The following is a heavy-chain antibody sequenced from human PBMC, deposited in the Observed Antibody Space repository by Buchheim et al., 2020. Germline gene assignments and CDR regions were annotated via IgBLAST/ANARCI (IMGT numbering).Heavy chain of an antibody. CDR2: ISYDGSNK. CDR1: GFTFSSYG. V-gene: IGHV3-30*18. J-gene: IGHJ4*02. CDR3: AKDRRPWGDYFQTYFDY. D-gene: IGHD2/OR15-2a*01. Sequence: QVQLVESGGGVVQPGRSLRLSCAASGFTFSSYGMHWVRQAPGKGLEWVAVISYDGSNKYYADSVKGRFTISRDNSKNTLYLQMNSLRAEDTAVYYCAKDRRPWGDYFQTYFDYWGQGTL.